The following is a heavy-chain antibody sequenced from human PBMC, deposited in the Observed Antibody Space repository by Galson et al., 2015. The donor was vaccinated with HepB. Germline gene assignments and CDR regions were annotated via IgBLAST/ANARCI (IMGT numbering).Heavy chain of an antibody. V-gene: IGHV2-5*01. CDR3: AHSHFMEWFQGDKKDWFDP. CDR1: GFSPNNRGVG. J-gene: IGHJ5*02. CDR2: IYWNDDK. D-gene: IGHD3-3*01. Sequence: PALVKPTQTLTLTCSFSGFSPNNRGVGVGWIRQPPGKALEWLALIYWNDDKRYSPSLKGRLTITRDTSKNQVVLTLTNVDPVDSGTYYCAHSHFMEWFQGDKKDWFDPWGQGILVTVSS.